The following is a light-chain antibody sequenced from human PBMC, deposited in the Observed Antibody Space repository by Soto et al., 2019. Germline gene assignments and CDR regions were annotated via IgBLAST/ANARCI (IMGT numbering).Light chain of an antibody. J-gene: IGKJ1*01. CDR2: DAF. CDR3: QQYKP. Sequence: EIVLTQAPGTLSLSPGERATLSCRASQTVRNNYLAWYQQKPGQAPRLLIYDAFSRATGIPDRFSASGSGTDFTLTISRLEPEDFAVYYCQQYKPFGQGTNVAI. CDR1: QTVRNNY. V-gene: IGKV3-20*01.